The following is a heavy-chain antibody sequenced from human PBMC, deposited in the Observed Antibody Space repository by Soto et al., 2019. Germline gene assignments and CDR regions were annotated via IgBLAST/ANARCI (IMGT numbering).Heavy chain of an antibody. CDR3: ARDKDDFWSGYSNDGFDH. V-gene: IGHV1-18*01. D-gene: IGHD3-3*01. J-gene: IGHJ5*02. CDR1: GYTFTSYG. CDR2: ISAYNGNT. Sequence: ASVKVSCKASGYTFTSYGIIWVRQAPGQGLEWMGWISAYNGNTNYAQKLQGRVTMTTDTSTSTAYMELRSLRSDDTAVYYCARDKDDFWSGYSNDGFDHWGQGTLVTVSS.